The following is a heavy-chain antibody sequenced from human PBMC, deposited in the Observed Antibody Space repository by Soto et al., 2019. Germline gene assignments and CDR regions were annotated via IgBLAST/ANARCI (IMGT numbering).Heavy chain of an antibody. J-gene: IGHJ4*02. CDR1: GGSISSSSYY. Sequence: QLQLQESGPGLVKPSETLSLTCTVSGGSISSSSYYWGWIRQPPGKGLEWIGSIYYSGSTYYNPSLKRRVPISVDTSKNQFSLKLSSVTAADTAVYYCARRKYCSGGSCSSFDYWGQGTLVTVSS. CDR2: IYYSGST. CDR3: ARRKYCSGGSCSSFDY. D-gene: IGHD2-15*01. V-gene: IGHV4-39*01.